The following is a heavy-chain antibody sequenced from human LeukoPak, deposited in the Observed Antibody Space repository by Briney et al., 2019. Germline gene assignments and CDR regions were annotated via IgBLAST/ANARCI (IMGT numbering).Heavy chain of an antibody. CDR2: ISYDGSNK. Sequence: PGGSLRLSCAGSGFTFRSYAMHWVRQAPGKGLEWVAVISYDGSNKDYADSVKGRFTISRDNSKNTLFLQMNSLRAEDTAVYYCARDQAADFLYTENWFDPWGQGTLVTVSS. J-gene: IGHJ5*02. V-gene: IGHV3-30-3*01. CDR3: ARDQAADFLYTENWFDP. CDR1: GFTFRSYA. D-gene: IGHD2-2*02.